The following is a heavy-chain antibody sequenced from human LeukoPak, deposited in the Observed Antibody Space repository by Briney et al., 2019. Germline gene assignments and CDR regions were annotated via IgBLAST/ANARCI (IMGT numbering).Heavy chain of an antibody. Sequence: TLSLTCTVSGGSISSGGYYWSWIRQPPGKGLEWIGYIYHSGSTYYNPSLKSRVTISVDRSKNQFSLKLSSVTAADTAVYYCASGSKVGATIHWGQGTLVTVSS. CDR2: IYHSGST. CDR3: ASGSKVGATIH. D-gene: IGHD1-26*01. V-gene: IGHV4-30-2*01. CDR1: GGSISSGGYY. J-gene: IGHJ4*02.